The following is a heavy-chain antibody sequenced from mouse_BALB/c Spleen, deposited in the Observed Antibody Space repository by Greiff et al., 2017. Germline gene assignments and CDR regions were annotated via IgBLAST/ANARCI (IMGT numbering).Heavy chain of an antibody. CDR2: ISYSGST. CDR1: GDSITSGY. V-gene: IGHV3-8*02. CDR3: ARYNYRYDEAWFAY. Sequence: EVQRVESGPSLVKPSQTLSLTCSVTGDSITSGYWNWIRKFPGNKLEYMGYISYSGSTYYNPSLKSRISITRDTSKNQYYLQLNSVTTEDTATYYCARYNYRYDEAWFAYWGQGTLVTVSA. J-gene: IGHJ3*01. D-gene: IGHD2-14*01.